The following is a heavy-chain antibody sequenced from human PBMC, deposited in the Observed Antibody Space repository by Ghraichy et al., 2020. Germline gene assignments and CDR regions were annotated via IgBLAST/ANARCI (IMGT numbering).Heavy chain of an antibody. CDR3: ARSGGLGIAARPIDY. D-gene: IGHD6-6*01. V-gene: IGHV3-30-3*01. CDR1: GFTFSSYA. CDR2: ISYDGSNK. J-gene: IGHJ4*02. Sequence: GGSLRLSCAASGFTFSSYAMHWVRQAPGKGLEWVAVISYDGSNKYYADSVKGRFTISRDNSKNTLYLQMNSLRAEDTAVYYCARSGGLGIAARPIDYWGQGTLVTVSS.